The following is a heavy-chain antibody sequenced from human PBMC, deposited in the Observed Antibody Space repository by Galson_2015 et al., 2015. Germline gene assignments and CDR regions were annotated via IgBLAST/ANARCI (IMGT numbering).Heavy chain of an antibody. V-gene: IGHV3-23*01. CDR1: GFTFSINP. D-gene: IGHD3-10*01. Sequence: SLRLSCAVSGFTFSINPMNWVRQAPGKGLEWVSSISDSGGSTYYADSVKGRVSISRDNSKNTVYLQVSNLRAEDTAVYYCAKGEGLRGAAVFFDHWGQGTLVTVSS. CDR2: ISDSGGST. CDR3: AKGEGLRGAAVFFDH. J-gene: IGHJ4*02.